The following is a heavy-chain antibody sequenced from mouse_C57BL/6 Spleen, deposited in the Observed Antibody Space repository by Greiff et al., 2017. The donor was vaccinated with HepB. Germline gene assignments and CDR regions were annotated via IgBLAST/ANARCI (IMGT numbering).Heavy chain of an antibody. D-gene: IGHD2-2*01. Sequence: EVKLVESVAELVRPGASVKLSCTASGFNIKNTYMHWVKQRPEQGLEWIGRIEPANGNTKYDPKFQGKATITADTSSNTDYLQLSRLTSEDTAIYYCARGGYEGYYAMDYWGQGTSVTVAS. CDR1: GFNIKNTY. V-gene: IGHV14-3*01. CDR3: ARGGYEGYYAMDY. CDR2: IEPANGNT. J-gene: IGHJ4*01.